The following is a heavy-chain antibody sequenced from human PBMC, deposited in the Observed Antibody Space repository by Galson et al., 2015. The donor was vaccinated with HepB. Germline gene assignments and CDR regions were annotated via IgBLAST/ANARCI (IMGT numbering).Heavy chain of an antibody. V-gene: IGHV3-74*01. J-gene: IGHJ4*02. Sequence: LRLSCAASGFTFSSYWMHWVRQAPGKGMVWVSRINSDGSSTSYADSVKGRFTISRDNAKNTLYPQMNSLRAEDTAVYYCVAVAGTRYFDYWGQGTLVTVSS. D-gene: IGHD6-19*01. CDR3: VAVAGTRYFDY. CDR2: INSDGSST. CDR1: GFTFSSYW.